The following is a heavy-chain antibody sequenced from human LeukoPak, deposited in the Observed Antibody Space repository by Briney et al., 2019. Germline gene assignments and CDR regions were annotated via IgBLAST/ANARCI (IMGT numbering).Heavy chain of an antibody. J-gene: IGHJ6*02. CDR1: GYTFTRYY. CDR3: ARDLAIAAAPYSMDV. Sequence: ASVKVSCKASGYTFTRYYLHWVRQAPGQGLEWMGIINPSGGRTNNAQQFQGRVTMTRDTSTSTVYMQLSSLRSEDTAVYYCARDLAIAAAPYSMDVWGQGTTVTVSS. V-gene: IGHV1-46*01. CDR2: INPSGGRT. D-gene: IGHD6-13*01.